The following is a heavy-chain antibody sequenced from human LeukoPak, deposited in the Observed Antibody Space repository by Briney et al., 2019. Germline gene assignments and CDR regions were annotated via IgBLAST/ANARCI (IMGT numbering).Heavy chain of an antibody. J-gene: IGHJ4*02. D-gene: IGHD4-17*01. CDR1: GFSVSSNY. V-gene: IGHV3-53*01. CDR3: ARVYRDYYFDS. CDR2: IYSGAST. Sequence: GGSLRLSCATSGFSVSSNYMSWVRQAPGKGLERVSLIYSGASTYYADSVKGRFTISGDNSKNTLYLQMNSLRDEDTAVYYCARVYRDYYFDSWGQGTLVTVSS.